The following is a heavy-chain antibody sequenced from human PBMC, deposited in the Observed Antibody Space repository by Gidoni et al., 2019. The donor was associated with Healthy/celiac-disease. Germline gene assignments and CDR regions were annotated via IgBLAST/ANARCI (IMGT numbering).Heavy chain of an antibody. V-gene: IGHV3-9*01. CDR1: GFTFDDYA. CDR3: VKNLYPNTAAGTSFDY. CDR2: ISWNSGSI. Sequence: VQLVASGGGLVQPGRSLRLSCAASGFTFDDYAMHWVRQAPGKGLEWVSGISWNSGSIGYADSVKGRFTISRDNAKNSLYLQMNSLRAEDTALYYCVKNLYPNTAAGTSFDYWGQGTLVTVSS. J-gene: IGHJ4*02. D-gene: IGHD6-13*01.